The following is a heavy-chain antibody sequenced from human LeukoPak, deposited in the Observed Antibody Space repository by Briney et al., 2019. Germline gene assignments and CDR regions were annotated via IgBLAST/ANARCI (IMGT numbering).Heavy chain of an antibody. CDR3: ARGGYSSSSLVDY. J-gene: IGHJ4*02. V-gene: IGHV3-74*01. D-gene: IGHD6-6*01. CDR2: INSDGSST. Sequence: GGSLRLSCAASGFTFSSYWMHWVRQAPGKGLVWVSRINSDGSSTSYADSVKRRFTISRDNAKNTLYLQINSLRAEDTAVYYCARGGYSSSSLVDYWGQGTLVTVSS. CDR1: GFTFSSYW.